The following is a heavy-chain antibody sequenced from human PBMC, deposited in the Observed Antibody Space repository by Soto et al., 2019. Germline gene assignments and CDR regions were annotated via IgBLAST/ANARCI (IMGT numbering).Heavy chain of an antibody. Sequence: GASVXVSCKASGYTFTSYGXSWVXQAPXQXFEWMGWISAYNGNTNYAQKLQGRVTMTTDTSTSTAYMELRSLRSDDTAVYYCSTLRSGWYLANYYGMDVWGQGTTVTVSS. CDR1: GYTFTSYG. CDR3: STLRSGWYLANYYGMDV. CDR2: ISAYNGNT. J-gene: IGHJ6*02. D-gene: IGHD6-19*01. V-gene: IGHV1-18*01.